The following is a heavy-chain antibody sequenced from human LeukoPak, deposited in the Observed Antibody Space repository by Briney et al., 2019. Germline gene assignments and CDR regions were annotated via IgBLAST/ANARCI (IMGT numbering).Heavy chain of an antibody. V-gene: IGHV3-53*01. Sequence: GGSLRLSCAASGFIVSNNYMTWVRQAPGKGLELVSVIYNDGSTYYADSVKGRFTISRDNSKNTFYLQMHSLRAEDTAVYYCARRLKDDGNSRNGLDYWGQGTLVTVSS. D-gene: IGHD4-23*01. CDR2: IYNDGST. J-gene: IGHJ4*01. CDR3: ARRLKDDGNSRNGLDY. CDR1: GFIVSNNY.